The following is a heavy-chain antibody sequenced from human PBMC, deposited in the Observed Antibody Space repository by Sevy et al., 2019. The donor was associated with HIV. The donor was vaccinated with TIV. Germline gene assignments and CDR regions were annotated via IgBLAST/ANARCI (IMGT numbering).Heavy chain of an antibody. V-gene: IGHV1-2*04. J-gene: IGHJ4*02. CDR2: INPNSGDT. CDR3: ARDRTGAERFDY. Sequence: ASVKVSCKASGYTLTDYYLHWVRHAPGQGLDWVGWINPNSGDTKYAQKFQGWVTMTRDTSISTAYMELNRLRSDDTAVYYCARDRTGAERFDYWGQGTLVTVSS. CDR1: GYTLTDYY. D-gene: IGHD1-1*01.